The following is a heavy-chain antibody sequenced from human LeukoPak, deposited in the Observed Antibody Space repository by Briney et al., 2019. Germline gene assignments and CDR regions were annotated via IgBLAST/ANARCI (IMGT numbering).Heavy chain of an antibody. CDR1: GGTFSSYA. D-gene: IGHD3-9*01. J-gene: IGHJ3*02. Sequence: SVKVSCKASGGTFSSYAISWVRQAPGQGLEWMGRIIPILGIANYAQKFQGRVTITADKSTSTACMELSSLRSEDTAVYYCARVKGLRYFDWHDAFDIWGQGTMVTVSS. V-gene: IGHV1-69*04. CDR2: IIPILGIA. CDR3: ARVKGLRYFDWHDAFDI.